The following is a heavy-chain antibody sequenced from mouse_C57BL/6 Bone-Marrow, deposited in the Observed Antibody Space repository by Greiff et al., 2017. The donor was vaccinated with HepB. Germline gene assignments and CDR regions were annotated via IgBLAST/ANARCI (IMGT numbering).Heavy chain of an antibody. CDR2: INPNNGGT. D-gene: IGHD4-1*01. CDR1: VYTFTDYY. Sequence: EVQLQQSGPELVKPGASVKISCKASVYTFTDYYMNWVKQSHGKSLEWIGDINPNNGGTSYNQKFKGKATVTVDKSSSTAYMELRSLTSEDSAVYYCAREELEGYWGQGTLVTVSA. V-gene: IGHV1-26*01. J-gene: IGHJ3*01. CDR3: AREELEGY.